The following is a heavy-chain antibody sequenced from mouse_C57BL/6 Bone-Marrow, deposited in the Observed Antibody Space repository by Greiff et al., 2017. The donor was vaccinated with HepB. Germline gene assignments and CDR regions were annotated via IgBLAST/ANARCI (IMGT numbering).Heavy chain of an antibody. V-gene: IGHV5-17*01. CDR3: ARDHCGSSAFAY. J-gene: IGHJ3*01. CDR1: GFTFSDYG. Sequence: EVQLVESGGGLVKPGGSLKLSCAASGFTFSDYGMHWVRQAPEKGLEWVAYISSGSSTIYYADTVKGRFTITRDKAKNTLFLQMTSLRSEDTAMYYCARDHCGSSAFAYWGQGTLVTVSA. D-gene: IGHD1-1*01. CDR2: ISSGSSTI.